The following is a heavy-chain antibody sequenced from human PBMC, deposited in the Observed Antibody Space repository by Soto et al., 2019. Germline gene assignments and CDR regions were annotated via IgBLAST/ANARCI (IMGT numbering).Heavy chain of an antibody. CDR2: INPSGDIT. CDR1: GYTFTSNW. CDR3: ARDHSIASSGAWWLDP. D-gene: IGHD6-13*01. V-gene: IGHV1-46*01. J-gene: IGHJ5*02. Sequence: DSVKVSCKASGYTFTSNWIHWARRAPGQGLEWMGVINPSGDITKYAPKFQGRVTMTTDTSTSTIYMDLSSLTSEDTAVYYCARDHSIASSGAWWLDPWGQGTLVTVSS.